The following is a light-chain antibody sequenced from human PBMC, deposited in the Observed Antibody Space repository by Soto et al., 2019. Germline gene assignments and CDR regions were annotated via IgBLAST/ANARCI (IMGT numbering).Light chain of an antibody. J-gene: IGLJ3*02. CDR2: GSS. CDR1: SSNIGAGYD. V-gene: IGLV1-40*01. Sequence: QLVLTQPPSVTGDPGQRVTISCTGSSSNIGAGYDVHWYQQLPGRAPKLLIYGSSNRPSGVPDRISGSKSGTSASLAITGLQAEDEADYYCQSYDNNLSGGVFGGGTKLTVL. CDR3: QSYDNNLSGGV.